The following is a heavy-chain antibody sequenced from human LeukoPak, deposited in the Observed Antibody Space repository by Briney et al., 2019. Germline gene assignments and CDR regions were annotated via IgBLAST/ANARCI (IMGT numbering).Heavy chain of an antibody. V-gene: IGHV3-15*01. Sequence: PGGSLRLSCAASGFSFSNSWMSWVRQSPGRGLEWVGRIKSNRDEGATVDSAPVKGRVTISRDEATNTLYMKMDSLKDEGVAVCDCATDAYLIFGEFAYWGQGILVTVSS. J-gene: IGHJ4*02. CDR3: ATDAYLIFGEFAY. CDR1: GFSFSNSW. CDR2: IKSNRDEGAT. D-gene: IGHD3-10*01.